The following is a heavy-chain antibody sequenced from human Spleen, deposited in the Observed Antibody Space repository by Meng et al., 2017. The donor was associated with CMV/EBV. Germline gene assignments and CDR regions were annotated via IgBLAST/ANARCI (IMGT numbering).Heavy chain of an antibody. CDR1: GYNLISYA. CDR3: ARDNNWGPDY. D-gene: IGHD7-27*01. CDR2: ISPHNGDT. J-gene: IGHJ4*02. Sequence: SCKASGYNLISYAINWVRQAPGQGLEWLGWISPHNGDTNYAQNLKGRVTMTADTSINTGYMELTRLTSDDTAVYYCARDNNWGPDYWGQGTLVTVSS. V-gene: IGHV1-18*01.